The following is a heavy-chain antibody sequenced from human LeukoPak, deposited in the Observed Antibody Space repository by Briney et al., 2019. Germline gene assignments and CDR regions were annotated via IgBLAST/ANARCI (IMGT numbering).Heavy chain of an antibody. CDR2: ISQTGSIE. J-gene: IGHJ6*03. V-gene: IGHV3-30*03. D-gene: IGHD2-15*01. CDR3: ARDRAVALPTYFYYMDV. CDR1: GFTFPTYV. Sequence: GGSLRLSCAASGFTFPTYVIHWVRQAPGKGLEWVAVISQTGSIETYADSVRGRFSISRNNSDSTVYLQMNSLKTEDTAVYYCARDRAVALPTYFYYMDVWGKGTTVIVSS.